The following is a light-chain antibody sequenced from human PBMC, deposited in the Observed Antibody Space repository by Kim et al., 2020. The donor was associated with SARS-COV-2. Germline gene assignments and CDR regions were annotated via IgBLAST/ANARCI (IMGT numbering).Light chain of an antibody. J-gene: IGKJ3*01. CDR3: LYYGTSPST. V-gene: IGKV3D-20*01. CDR1: PSISSRY. Sequence: SPQERASLPCGSRPSISSRYLAWYQRKPGLAPILLIYDASNRATGIPDRFSGSGSGTDFTLTISRLEPEDFAVYYCLYYGTSPSTFGPGTKVDIK. CDR2: DAS.